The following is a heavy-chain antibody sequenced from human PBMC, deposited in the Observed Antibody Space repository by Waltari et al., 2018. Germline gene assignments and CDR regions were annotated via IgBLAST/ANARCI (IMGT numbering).Heavy chain of an antibody. CDR2: INTEGSSA. J-gene: IGHJ4*02. CDR3: ARDGGGNGYIHY. Sequence: EVQLVESGGGLVQPGGSLRLSCEASGFPLSSSYMPWVRQVPGKGLVWVSRINTEGSSANYADSGKGRFTISRDNGKNTLYLQMNSLRAEDTAVYYCARDGGGNGYIHYWGQGTLVTVSS. CDR1: GFPLSSSY. D-gene: IGHD3-16*01. V-gene: IGHV3-74*01.